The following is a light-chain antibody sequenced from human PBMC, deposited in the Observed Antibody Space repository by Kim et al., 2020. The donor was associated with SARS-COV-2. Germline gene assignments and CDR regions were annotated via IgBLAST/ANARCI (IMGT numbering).Light chain of an antibody. V-gene: IGKV3-11*01. CDR1: QSVNSQ. CDR3: QQRAKWPPVT. Sequence: SPGERATLSCRASQSVNSQLAWYQQRPGQAPRILIYDASNRATGTPARFSGSGSGTDFTLTISSLEPEDFAVYYCQQRAKWPPVTFGGGTKVDIK. J-gene: IGKJ4*01. CDR2: DAS.